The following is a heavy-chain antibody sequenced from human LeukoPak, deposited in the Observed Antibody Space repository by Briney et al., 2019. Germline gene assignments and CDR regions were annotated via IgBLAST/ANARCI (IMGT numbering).Heavy chain of an antibody. Sequence: ASVKVSCKASGYTFTSYAMNWVRQAPGQGFEWMGWINTNTGNPTYAQGFTGRFVFSLDTSVSTAYLQISSLKAEDTAVYYCAREGGYNWNFHYYYYYMDVWGKGTTVTVSS. D-gene: IGHD1-7*01. CDR1: GYTFTSYA. CDR3: AREGGYNWNFHYYYYYMDV. J-gene: IGHJ6*03. V-gene: IGHV7-4-1*02. CDR2: INTNTGNP.